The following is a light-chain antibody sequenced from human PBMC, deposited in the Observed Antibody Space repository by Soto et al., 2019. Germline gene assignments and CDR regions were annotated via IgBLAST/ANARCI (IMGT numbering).Light chain of an antibody. J-gene: IGKJ1*01. CDR3: QQYNSYPRT. CDR2: GAS. V-gene: IGKV1-5*01. Sequence: DIQMTHSPSTLPALVGARVNITCLASQSISNRLAWYQQKPGKVPKLLIYGASTLQSGVPSRFSGSESGTEFTLTISNLQPDDFATYFCQQYNSYPRTFGQGTKVDI. CDR1: QSISNR.